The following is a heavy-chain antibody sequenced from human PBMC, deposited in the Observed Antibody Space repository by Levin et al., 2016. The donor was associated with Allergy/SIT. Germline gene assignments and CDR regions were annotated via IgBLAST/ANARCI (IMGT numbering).Heavy chain of an antibody. J-gene: IGHJ6*02. Sequence: SETLSLTCAISGDSVSSNSAAWNWIRQSPSRGLEWLGRTYYRSKWYNDYAVSVKSRITINPDTSKNQFSLQLNSVTPEDTAVYYCARDFEYSSSSAWRYYYYGMDVWGQGTTVTVSS. D-gene: IGHD6-6*01. CDR3: ARDFEYSSSSAWRYYYYGMDV. CDR1: GDSVSSNSAA. V-gene: IGHV6-1*01. CDR2: TYYRSKWYN.